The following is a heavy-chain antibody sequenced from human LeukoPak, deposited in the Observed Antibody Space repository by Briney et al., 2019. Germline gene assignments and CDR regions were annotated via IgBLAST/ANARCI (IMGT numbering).Heavy chain of an antibody. V-gene: IGHV3-9*01. Sequence: GGSLRLSCAASGFTFDDYAMHWVRQAPGKGLEWVSGISWNSGSIGYADSVKGRFTISRDNAKNSLYLQMNSLRAEDTAVYYCARDTAMAIWYAFDIWGQGTMVTVSS. J-gene: IGHJ3*02. D-gene: IGHD5-18*01. CDR1: GFTFDDYA. CDR3: ARDTAMAIWYAFDI. CDR2: ISWNSGSI.